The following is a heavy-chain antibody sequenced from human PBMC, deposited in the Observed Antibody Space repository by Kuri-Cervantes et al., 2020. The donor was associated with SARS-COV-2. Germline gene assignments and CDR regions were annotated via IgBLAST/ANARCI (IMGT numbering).Heavy chain of an antibody. Sequence: LTCAASGFTFSSYGMHWVRQAPGKGLEWVAFIRYDGSNKYYADSVKGRFTISRDNSKNTLYLQMNSLRAEDTAVYYCAIDSSSPFDYWGQGTLVTVSS. CDR2: IRYDGSNK. D-gene: IGHD6-6*01. J-gene: IGHJ4*02. CDR3: AIDSSSPFDY. CDR1: GFTFSSYG. V-gene: IGHV3-30*02.